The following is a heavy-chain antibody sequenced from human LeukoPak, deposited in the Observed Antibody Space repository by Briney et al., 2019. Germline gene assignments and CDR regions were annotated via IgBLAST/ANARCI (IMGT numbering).Heavy chain of an antibody. V-gene: IGHV4-38-2*02. J-gene: IGHJ1*01. CDR1: GYSISNGYF. Sequence: SETLSLTCTVSGYSISNGYFWGWIRQSPGKGLEWIGSIYHSGSTNYNPSLKSRVTISVDTSKNQFSLKLSSVTAADTAVYYCARGGELRYFDWLPTEYFQHWGQGTLVTVSS. CDR3: ARGGELRYFDWLPTEYFQH. D-gene: IGHD3-9*01. CDR2: IYHSGST.